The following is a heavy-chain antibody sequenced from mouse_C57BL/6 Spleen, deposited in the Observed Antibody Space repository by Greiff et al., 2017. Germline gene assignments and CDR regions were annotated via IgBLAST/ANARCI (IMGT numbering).Heavy chain of an antibody. CDR1: GFSLTSYG. J-gene: IGHJ1*03. V-gene: IGHV2-2*01. Sequence: QVQLQQSGPGLVQPSQSLSITCTVSGFSLTSYGVHWVRQSPGKGLEWLGVIWSGGSTDYNAAFISRLSISKDNSKSQVFFKMNSLQADDTAIYYCARNAPDYYGSSYWYFDVWGTGTTVTVSS. CDR2: IWSGGST. CDR3: ARNAPDYYGSSYWYFDV. D-gene: IGHD1-1*01.